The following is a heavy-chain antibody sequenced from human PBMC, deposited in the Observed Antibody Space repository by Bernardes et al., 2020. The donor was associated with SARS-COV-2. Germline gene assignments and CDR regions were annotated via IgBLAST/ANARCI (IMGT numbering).Heavy chain of an antibody. CDR2: SSGCGGST. D-gene: IGHD2-2*01. Sequence: GGSLRLSCAASGFTFSSYAMSWVRQAPGKGLEWVSASSGCGGSTYHADSVKGRFTISRDNSKNTLYLKMNSLRAEDTAVYYCAKIPLPAPWGIDYYYYYMDVWGKGTTVTVSS. J-gene: IGHJ6*03. CDR3: AKIPLPAPWGIDYYYYYMDV. V-gene: IGHV3-23*01. CDR1: GFTFSSYA.